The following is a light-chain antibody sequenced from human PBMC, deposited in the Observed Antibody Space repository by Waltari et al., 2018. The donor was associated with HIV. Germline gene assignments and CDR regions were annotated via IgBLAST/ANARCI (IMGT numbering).Light chain of an antibody. Sequence: QSVLTQPPSASGTPGKRVTISCSGSSSNIGSNTVSWYQQLPGTAPKLLIYSNNQRPSVVPDRFSGSKSGTSASLAISGLQSEDEADYYCAAWDDSLNGWVFGGGTKLTVL. CDR2: SNN. V-gene: IGLV1-44*01. J-gene: IGLJ3*02. CDR3: AAWDDSLNGWV. CDR1: SSNIGSNT.